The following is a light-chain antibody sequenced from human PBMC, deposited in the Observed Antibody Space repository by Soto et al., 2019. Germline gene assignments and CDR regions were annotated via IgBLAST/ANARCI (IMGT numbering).Light chain of an antibody. CDR2: RAS. CDR1: QSVSSRS. Sequence: EIVLTQSPGTLSLSPGDTATLSCSASQSVSSRSLAWYQQKPGQAPRLLIYRASSRATGSPDSFSGSGSGTDFTITISRLETEDCAVYFCQQYGSSPVTCGQGTRLEIK. V-gene: IGKV3-20*01. J-gene: IGKJ5*01. CDR3: QQYGSSPVT.